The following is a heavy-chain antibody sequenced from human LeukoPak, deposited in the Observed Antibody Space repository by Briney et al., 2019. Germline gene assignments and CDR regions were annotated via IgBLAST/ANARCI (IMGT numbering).Heavy chain of an antibody. CDR1: GFTFSSYG. D-gene: IGHD3-22*01. V-gene: IGHV3-30*02. Sequence: PGGSLRLSCAASGFTFSSYGMHWVRQAPGKGLEWVAFIRYDGSNKYYADSVKGRFTISRDNSKNTLYLQMNSLRAEDTAVYYCAKDSYYYDSSGYLGVDYWGQGTLVTVSS. CDR2: IRYDGSNK. CDR3: AKDSYYYDSSGYLGVDY. J-gene: IGHJ4*02.